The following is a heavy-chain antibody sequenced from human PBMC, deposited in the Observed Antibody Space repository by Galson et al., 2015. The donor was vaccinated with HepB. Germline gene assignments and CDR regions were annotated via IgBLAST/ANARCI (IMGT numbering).Heavy chain of an antibody. V-gene: IGHV3-23*01. CDR1: GFTFSSYA. CDR3: AKGDYYDSSGYYY. CDR2: ISGSGGST. J-gene: IGHJ4*02. D-gene: IGHD3-22*01. Sequence: SLRLSCAASGFTFSSYAMSWVRQAPGKGLEWVSAISGSGGSTYYADSVKGRFTISRDNSKNTLYLQMNSLRAEDTAVYYCAKGDYYDSSGYYYGGQGTLVTVSS.